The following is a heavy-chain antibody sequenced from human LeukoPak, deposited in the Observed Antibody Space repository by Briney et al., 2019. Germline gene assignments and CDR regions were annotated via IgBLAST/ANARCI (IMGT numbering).Heavy chain of an antibody. Sequence: SGGSLRLSCAGSGFSFSGSAIHWVRQASGKGLEWVGRIRSKANSYATAYGAAVKGRFTISRDDSENTAYLQLNSLETEDTAVYYCTQTFFRYNGNYADYWGQGTLVTVSS. V-gene: IGHV3-73*01. CDR1: GFSFSGSA. D-gene: IGHD1-26*01. CDR2: IRSKANSYAT. J-gene: IGHJ4*02. CDR3: TQTFFRYNGNYADY.